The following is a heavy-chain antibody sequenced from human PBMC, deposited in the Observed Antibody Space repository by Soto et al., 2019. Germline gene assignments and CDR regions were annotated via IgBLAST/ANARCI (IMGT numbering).Heavy chain of an antibody. CDR3: ASGVSTDCSHRVCSFFYNGDMAV. CDR1: GYSFTDYH. Sequence: GASVKVSGKASGYSFTDYHIHWVRQAPGQGLEWLGRINPKSGGTSTAQKFQGWVTMTTDTSISTASMELTRLTSDDTAIYYCASGVSTDCSHRVCSFFYNGDMAVWGLGTTVNVSS. J-gene: IGHJ6*02. CDR2: INPKSGGT. V-gene: IGHV1-2*04. D-gene: IGHD2-8*01.